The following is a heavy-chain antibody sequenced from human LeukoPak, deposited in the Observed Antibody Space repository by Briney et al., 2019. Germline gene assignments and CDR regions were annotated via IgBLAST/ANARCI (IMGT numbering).Heavy chain of an antibody. J-gene: IGHJ4*02. D-gene: IGHD1-26*01. V-gene: IGHV4/OR15-8*02. CDR3: SRESGPFCPFGY. CDR2: ISLAGQT. CDR1: GGSISGTNW. Sequence: SSETLSLTCGVSGGSISGTNWWSWVRQPPGQGLEWIGEISLAGQTNYNPSLNGRVTMSLDKSSNQLSLHLTSVTAADTATYFCSRESGPFCPFGYWGQGTLVIVSS.